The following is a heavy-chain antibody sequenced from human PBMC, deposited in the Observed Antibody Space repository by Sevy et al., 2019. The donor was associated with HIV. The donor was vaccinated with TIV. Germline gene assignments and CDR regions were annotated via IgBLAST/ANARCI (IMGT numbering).Heavy chain of an antibody. D-gene: IGHD3-22*01. J-gene: IGHJ6*02. CDR3: ARDSDYYDSSGYFGMDV. Sequence: GGSLRLSCAASGFTFSSYSMNWVRQAPGMGLEWVSYISSSSSTIYYADSVKGRFTISSDNAKSLLYLQMNSLRAEDTAVYYCARDSDYYDSSGYFGMDVWGQGTTVTVSS. V-gene: IGHV3-48*01. CDR2: ISSSSSTI. CDR1: GFTFSSYS.